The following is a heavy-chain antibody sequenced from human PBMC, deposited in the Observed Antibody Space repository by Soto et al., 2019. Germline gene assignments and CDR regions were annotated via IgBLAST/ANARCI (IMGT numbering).Heavy chain of an antibody. CDR3: ARLYNDYDILPARLYAFDI. V-gene: IGHV4-39*01. CDR2: IYYSGST. Sequence: QLQLQESGPGLVKPSETLSLTCTVSGGSISSSSYYWGWIRQPPGKGLEWIGSIYYSGSTYYNPSLKSRVTISVDTASYQFSLKLSSGTAADTAVYYCARLYNDYDILPARLYAFDIWGQGTMVTVSS. D-gene: IGHD3-9*01. CDR1: GGSISSSSYY. J-gene: IGHJ3*02.